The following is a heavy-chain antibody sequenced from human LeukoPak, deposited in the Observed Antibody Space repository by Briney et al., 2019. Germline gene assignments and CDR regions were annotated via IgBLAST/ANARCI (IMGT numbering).Heavy chain of an antibody. CDR1: GGSFSGYY. CDR3: ARDLLNEGNHLDY. D-gene: IGHD4-23*01. CDR2: INHSGST. V-gene: IGHV4-34*01. Sequence: SETLSLTCAVYGGSFSGYYWSWIRQPPGKGLEWIGEINHSGSTNYNSSLKSRVTISVDTSKNQFSLKLSSATAADTAVYYCARDLLNEGNHLDYWGQGTLVTVSS. J-gene: IGHJ4*02.